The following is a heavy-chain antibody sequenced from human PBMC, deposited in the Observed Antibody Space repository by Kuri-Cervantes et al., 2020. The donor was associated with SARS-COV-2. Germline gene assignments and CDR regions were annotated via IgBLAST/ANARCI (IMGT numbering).Heavy chain of an antibody. CDR1: GFTFSSYA. Sequence: LSLTCAASGFTFSSYAMSWVRQAPGKELEWVSAISGSGGSTYYADSVKGRFTISRDNSKNTLYLQMNSLRAEDTAVYYCATGLSSGWYYANSGHYFDYWGQGTLVTVSS. CDR3: ATGLSSGWYYANSGHYFDY. D-gene: IGHD6-19*01. V-gene: IGHV3-23*01. CDR2: ISGSGGST. J-gene: IGHJ4*02.